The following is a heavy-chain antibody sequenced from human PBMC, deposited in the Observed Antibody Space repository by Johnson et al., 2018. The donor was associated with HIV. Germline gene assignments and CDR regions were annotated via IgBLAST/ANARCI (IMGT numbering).Heavy chain of an antibody. CDR1: GFTFDDYD. Sequence: MQLVESGGSVVRPGGSLRLSCAASGFTFDDYDMSWVRQAPGKGLEWVSGIKWNGDTTSYVDSLKGRFTISRDNAKNSLYLQMNSLRAEDTAVYYCARVRVGAFDIWGQGTMVTVSS. J-gene: IGHJ3*02. D-gene: IGHD1-26*01. CDR3: ARVRVGAFDI. CDR2: IKWNGDTT. V-gene: IGHV3-20*04.